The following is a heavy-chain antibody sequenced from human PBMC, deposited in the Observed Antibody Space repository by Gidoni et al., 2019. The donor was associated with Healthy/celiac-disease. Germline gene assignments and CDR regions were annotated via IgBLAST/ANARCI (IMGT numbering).Heavy chain of an antibody. Sequence: EVQLVESGVGLVQPGGSLSLSFAASGFTFSIYTMNWVRQAPGKGLEWVSYISRSSSTIYYADSVKGRFTISRDNAKNSLYLQMNSLRAEDTAVYYCARDRGIAVAGTYYYYGMDVWGQGTTVTVSS. D-gene: IGHD6-19*01. CDR1: GFTFSIYT. J-gene: IGHJ6*02. CDR2: ISRSSSTI. CDR3: ARDRGIAVAGTYYYYGMDV. V-gene: IGHV3-48*01.